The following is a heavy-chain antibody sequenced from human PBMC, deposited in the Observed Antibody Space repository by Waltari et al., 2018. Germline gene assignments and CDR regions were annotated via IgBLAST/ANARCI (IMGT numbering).Heavy chain of an antibody. CDR1: GGSISSSNW. CDR3: ARGGYIAVAGTRYFDY. CDR2: IHGSSWST. V-gene: IGHV4-4*02. Sequence: QVQLKESGQAVLKPSETLSLTCRVSGGSISSSNWGSWIRRSPGKGLEWSGGIHGSSWSTEYNPALKSRVTISKDTSKNQLSLKLNSLTVVDTAVYYCARGGYIAVAGTRYFDYWGQGTLVTVSS. D-gene: IGHD6-19*01. J-gene: IGHJ4*02.